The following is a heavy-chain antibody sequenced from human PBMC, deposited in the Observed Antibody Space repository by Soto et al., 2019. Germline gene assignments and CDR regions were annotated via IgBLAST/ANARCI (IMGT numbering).Heavy chain of an antibody. Sequence: GASVKVSCKASGGTFSSYAISWVRQAPGQGLEWMGGIIPIFGTANYAQKFQGRVTITRDTSASAAYMELSTLGSEDTSIYYCARSEPNYSRFDYWGQGTLVTVSS. J-gene: IGHJ4*02. V-gene: IGHV1-69*05. CDR3: ARSEPNYSRFDY. CDR2: IIPIFGTA. D-gene: IGHD2-21*01. CDR1: GGTFSSYA.